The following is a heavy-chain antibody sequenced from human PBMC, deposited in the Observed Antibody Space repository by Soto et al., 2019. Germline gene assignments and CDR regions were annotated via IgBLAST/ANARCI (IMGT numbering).Heavy chain of an antibody. V-gene: IGHV4-59*01. Sequence: SETLSLTCTVSGGSISSYYWSWIRQPPGKGLEWIGYIYYSGSTNYNPSLKSRVTISVDTSKNQFSLKLSSVTAADTAVYYCARARRYCSGGSCYPYYFDYWGQGTLVTVSS. CDR3: ARARRYCSGGSCYPYYFDY. CDR2: IYYSGST. D-gene: IGHD2-15*01. CDR1: GGSISSYY. J-gene: IGHJ4*02.